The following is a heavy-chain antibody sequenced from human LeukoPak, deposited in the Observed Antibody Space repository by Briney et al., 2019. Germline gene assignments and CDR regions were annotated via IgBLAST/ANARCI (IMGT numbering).Heavy chain of an antibody. CDR1: GYTFTSYD. CDR3: ARGLESLRYFDWLSPSFDY. CDR2: MNPSSGNT. D-gene: IGHD3-9*01. Sequence: ASVKVSCKASGYTFTSYDINWVRQATGQGLEWMGWMNPSSGNTGYAQKFQGRVTMTRNTSISTAYMELSSLRSEDTAVYYCARGLESLRYFDWLSPSFDYWGQGTLVTVSS. V-gene: IGHV1-8*01. J-gene: IGHJ4*02.